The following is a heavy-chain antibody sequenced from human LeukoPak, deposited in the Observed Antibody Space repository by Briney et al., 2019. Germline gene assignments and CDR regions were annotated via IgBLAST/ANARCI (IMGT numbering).Heavy chain of an antibody. Sequence: GRSLRLSCAASEFTFSSYAMHWVRQAPXXXXEWVAVISYDGSNKYYADSVKGRFTISRDNSKNTLYLQMNSLRAEDTAVYYCARDPKIVVVVAATFDYWGQGTLVTVSS. J-gene: IGHJ4*02. CDR1: EFTFSSYA. CDR2: ISYDGSNK. V-gene: IGHV3-30-3*01. D-gene: IGHD2-15*01. CDR3: ARDPKIVVVVAATFDY.